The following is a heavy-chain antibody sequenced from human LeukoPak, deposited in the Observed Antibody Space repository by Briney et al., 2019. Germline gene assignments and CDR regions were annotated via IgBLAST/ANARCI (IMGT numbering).Heavy chain of an antibody. J-gene: IGHJ4*02. CDR1: GFSFRSYE. CDR2: ISSSSSYI. V-gene: IGHV3-21*01. CDR3: ARADRGLIDY. D-gene: IGHD3-10*01. Sequence: GGSLRLSCAASGFSFRSYEMNWVRQAPGKGLEWVSSISSSSSYIYYADSVKGRFTISRDNAKNSLYLQMNSLRAEDTAVYYCARADRGLIDYWGQGTLVTVSS.